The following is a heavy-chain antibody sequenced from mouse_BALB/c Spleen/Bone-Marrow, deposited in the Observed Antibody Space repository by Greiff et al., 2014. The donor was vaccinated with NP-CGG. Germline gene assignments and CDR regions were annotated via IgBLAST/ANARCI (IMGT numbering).Heavy chain of an antibody. CDR2: IWAGGST. CDR3: ARYYSGFLDY. V-gene: IGHV2-9*02. J-gene: IGHJ2*01. D-gene: IGHD1-2*01. CDR1: GFSLTSYG. Sequence: VKLMESGPGLVAPSQTLSITCTVSGFSLTSYGVHWVRQSPGKGLEWLGVIWAGGSTNYNSALMSRLSINKDNSKSQVFLKMNSQQTDDTAMYYCARYYSGFLDYWGQGTTLTVSA.